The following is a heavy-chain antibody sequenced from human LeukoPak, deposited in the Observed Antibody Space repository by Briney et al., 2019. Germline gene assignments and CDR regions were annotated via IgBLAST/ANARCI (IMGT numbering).Heavy chain of an antibody. CDR2: ISSSSSYI. CDR1: GFTFSSYS. CDR3: ARAAHYDSSGYRYYYYYMDV. Sequence: GGSLRLSCAASGFTFSSYSMNWVRQAPGKGLEWVSSISSSSSYIYYADSVKGRFTISRDNAKNSLYLQMNSLRSEDTAVYYCARAAHYDSSGYRYYYYYMDVWGKGTTVTVSS. D-gene: IGHD3-22*01. J-gene: IGHJ6*03. V-gene: IGHV3-21*04.